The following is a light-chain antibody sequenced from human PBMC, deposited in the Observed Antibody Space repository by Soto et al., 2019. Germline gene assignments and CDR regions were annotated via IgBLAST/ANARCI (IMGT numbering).Light chain of an antibody. CDR2: SAS. CDR1: QSITSY. V-gene: IGKV1-39*01. Sequence: DVQMTQSPSSLSASVGDRVIITCRASQSITSYLNWFLQKPGKAPKLLIYSASTLQSGVPSRISGSGSGTAFTLTINSLQPEDFGTYYCQQSYSTPRTFGQGTKVEIK. J-gene: IGKJ1*01. CDR3: QQSYSTPRT.